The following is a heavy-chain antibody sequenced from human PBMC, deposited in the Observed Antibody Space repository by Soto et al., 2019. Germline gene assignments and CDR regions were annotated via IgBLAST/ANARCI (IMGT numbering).Heavy chain of an antibody. V-gene: IGHV3-11*06. J-gene: IGHJ6*02. CDR2: ISSSSSYT. CDR3: ARDTINYYGMDV. Sequence: GGSLRLSCAASGFTFSDYYMSWIRQAPGKGLEWVSYISSSSSYTNYADSVKGRFTISRDNAKNSLYLQMNSLRAEDTAAYYCARDTINYYGMDVWGQGTTVTVSS. D-gene: IGHD3-9*01. CDR1: GFTFSDYY.